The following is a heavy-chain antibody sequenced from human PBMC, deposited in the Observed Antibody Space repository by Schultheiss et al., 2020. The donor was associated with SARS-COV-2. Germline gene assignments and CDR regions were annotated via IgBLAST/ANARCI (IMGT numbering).Heavy chain of an antibody. Sequence: GGSLRLSCAASGFTFSTYAMHWVRQAPGKGLEWVAVISYDGSNKYYADSVEGRFTISRDNAKNSLFLQMNSLRAEDTAVYYCARGYCSGGSCQRGYWGQGTLVTVSS. CDR1: GFTFSTYA. D-gene: IGHD2-15*01. CDR3: ARGYCSGGSCQRGY. CDR2: ISYDGSNK. J-gene: IGHJ4*02. V-gene: IGHV3-30*04.